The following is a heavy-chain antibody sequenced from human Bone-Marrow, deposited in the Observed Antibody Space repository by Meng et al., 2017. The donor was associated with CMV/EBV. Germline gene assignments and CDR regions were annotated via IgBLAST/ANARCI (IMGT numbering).Heavy chain of an antibody. J-gene: IGHJ4*02. CDR3: AKGYYVSGTYYYSFDY. V-gene: IGHV3-23*01. D-gene: IGHD3-10*01. CDR1: GFTFSSYA. Sequence: GGSLRLSCAASGFTFSSYAMSWVRQAPGKGLEWVSAISGSGGSTYYADSVKGRFTISRDNSKNTLYLHINSLRVEDTAVYYCAKGYYVSGTYYYSFDYWGQGTQVAVSS. CDR2: ISGSGGST.